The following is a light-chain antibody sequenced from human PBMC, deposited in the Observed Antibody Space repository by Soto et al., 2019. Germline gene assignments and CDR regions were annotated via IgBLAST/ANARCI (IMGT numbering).Light chain of an antibody. V-gene: IGLV2-14*01. Sequence: QSALTQPASVSGSPGQSITISCTGTTRDLGAYNFVSWFQHPPGKAPKLIIYEVTIRPSGVSNRFSGSKSGNTASLTISGLQAEDEADYYCGSYSSSSTLAVVFGGGTKLTVL. J-gene: IGLJ2*01. CDR1: TRDLGAYNF. CDR2: EVT. CDR3: GSYSSSSTLAVV.